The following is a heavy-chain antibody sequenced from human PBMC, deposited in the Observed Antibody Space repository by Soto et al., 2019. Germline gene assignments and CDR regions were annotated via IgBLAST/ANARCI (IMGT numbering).Heavy chain of an antibody. D-gene: IGHD3-10*01. V-gene: IGHV3-73*02. CDR2: IRSKANSYAT. J-gene: IGHJ4*02. CDR1: GFTFSGSA. Sequence: EVQLVESGGGLVQPGGSLKLSCAASGFTFSGSAMHWVRQASGKGLEWVGRIRSKANSYATAYAASVKGRFTISRDDSKNTAYLQMNSLKTEDTAVYYCTMGLLWFGAYWGQGTLVTVS. CDR3: TMGLLWFGAY.